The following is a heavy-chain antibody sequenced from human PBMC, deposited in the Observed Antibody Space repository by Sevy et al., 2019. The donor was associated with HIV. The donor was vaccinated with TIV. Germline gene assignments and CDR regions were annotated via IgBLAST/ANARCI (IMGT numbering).Heavy chain of an antibody. V-gene: IGHV1-24*01. J-gene: IGHJ4*02. Sequence: ASVKVSCKMSGYSLTDLPMHWVRQAPGKGLEWMGRFDPEDGERIYAQNFQGRVSMTEDTSTDTAYMELSSLRSEDTAVYYCATTREYYQDSSGYIDYWGQGTLVTVSS. D-gene: IGHD3-22*01. CDR2: FDPEDGER. CDR3: ATTREYYQDSSGYIDY. CDR1: GYSLTDLP.